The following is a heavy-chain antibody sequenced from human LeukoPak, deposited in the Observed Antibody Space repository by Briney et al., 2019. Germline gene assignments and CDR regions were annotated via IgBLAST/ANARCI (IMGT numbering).Heavy chain of an antibody. CDR1: GFIFSNNY. J-gene: IGHJ4*02. CDR2: IYVDNNV. CDR3: VSFYGAY. V-gene: IGHV3-66*01. Sequence: GGSLRLSCVASGFIFSNNYLNWVRQAPGKGLEWLSIIYVDNNVYYADSVKGRFTISRDTSRNTVYLQMNNLRAEDTAVYYCVSFYGAYWGRGTLVTVSS. D-gene: IGHD2/OR15-2a*01.